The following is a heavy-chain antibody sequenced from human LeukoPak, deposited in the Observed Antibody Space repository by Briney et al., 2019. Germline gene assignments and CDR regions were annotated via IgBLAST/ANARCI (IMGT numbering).Heavy chain of an antibody. Sequence: SETLSLTCTVSGGSITTSSYYWGWIRQPPGKGLEWIGIIYYSGSTYYNPSLKGRVTISVDTSKNQFSLKLSSVTAADTAVYYCARQGSGRSSDYWGQGTLVTVSS. V-gene: IGHV4-39*01. J-gene: IGHJ4*02. CDR2: IYYSGST. CDR1: GGSITTSSYY. CDR3: ARQGSGRSSDY. D-gene: IGHD1-26*01.